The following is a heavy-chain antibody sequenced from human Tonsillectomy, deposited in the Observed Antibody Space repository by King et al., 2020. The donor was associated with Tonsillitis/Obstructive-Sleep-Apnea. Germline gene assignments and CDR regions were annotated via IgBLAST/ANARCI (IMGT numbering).Heavy chain of an antibody. Sequence: QLVQSGAEVKKPGASVKVSCKASGYTFTRYYMHWVRQARGQGLEWLGIISPYSGITTYAQKFQGRVTMTRDTSTSTGYMELSSLRSEDTAVYYCARDDVVARYIDSWGQGTLVTVSS. CDR1: GYTFTRYY. J-gene: IGHJ4*02. CDR3: ARDDVVARYIDS. D-gene: IGHD5-12*01. CDR2: ISPYSGIT. V-gene: IGHV1-46*01.